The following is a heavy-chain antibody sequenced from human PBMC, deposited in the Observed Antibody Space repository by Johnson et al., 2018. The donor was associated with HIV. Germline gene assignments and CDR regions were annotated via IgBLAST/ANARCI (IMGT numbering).Heavy chain of an antibody. D-gene: IGHD1-26*01. CDR1: GFTFSSYA. J-gene: IGHJ3*02. Sequence: VQLVESGGGVVQPGRSLRLSCAASGFTFSSYAMHWVRQAPGKGLEWVANIKQDGSEKYYVDSVKGRFTISRDNAKNSLYLQMNSLRAEDTAVYYCAREGVWVKAFDIWGQGTMVTVSS. CDR2: IKQDGSEK. CDR3: AREGVWVKAFDI. V-gene: IGHV3-7*03.